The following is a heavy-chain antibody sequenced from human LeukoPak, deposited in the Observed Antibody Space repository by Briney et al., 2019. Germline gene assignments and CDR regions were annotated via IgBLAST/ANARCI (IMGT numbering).Heavy chain of an antibody. V-gene: IGHV3-66*02. Sequence: GGSLRLSCAASGFTVSSNYMSWVRQAPGKGLEWVSVIYSGGSTYYADSVKGRFTISRDNSKNTLYLQMNSLRAEDMAVYYCARVGTGYDYDYYGMDVWGQGTTVTVSS. J-gene: IGHJ6*02. CDR3: ARVGTGYDYDYYGMDV. CDR2: IYSGGST. D-gene: IGHD5-12*01. CDR1: GFTVSSNY.